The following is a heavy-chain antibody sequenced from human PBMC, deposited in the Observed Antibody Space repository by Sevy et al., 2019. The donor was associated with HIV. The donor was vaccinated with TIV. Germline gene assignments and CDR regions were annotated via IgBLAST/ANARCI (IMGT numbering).Heavy chain of an antibody. CDR1: GVSLSNGAYY. V-gene: IGHV4-31*03. J-gene: IGHJ6*03. CDR3: SRASLSFFYLDV. CDR2: TYYNGNT. Sequence: SETLSLTCSVSGVSLSNGAYYWSWIRQHPEKGLEWIGYTYYNGNTYYNPSLKSRATISAETSKNQCSLRLSSVTAADTAVYYCSRASLSFFYLDVWGKGTTVTVSS.